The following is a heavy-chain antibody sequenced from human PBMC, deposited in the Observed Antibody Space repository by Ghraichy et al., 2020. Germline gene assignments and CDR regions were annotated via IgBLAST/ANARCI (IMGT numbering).Heavy chain of an antibody. CDR1: GDSVSNNSAA. CDR3: ARGTHYDSSGYYYTLYYYGMDV. V-gene: IGHV6-1*01. Sequence: SQTLSLTCAISGDSVSNNSAAWNWIRQSPSRGLEWLGRTYYRSKWYDDYEASVKSRITINPDTSKNQFSLQLSSVTPEDTAVYYCARGTHYDSSGYYYTLYYYGMDVWGQGTTVTVSS. D-gene: IGHD3-22*01. CDR2: TYYRSKWYD. J-gene: IGHJ6*02.